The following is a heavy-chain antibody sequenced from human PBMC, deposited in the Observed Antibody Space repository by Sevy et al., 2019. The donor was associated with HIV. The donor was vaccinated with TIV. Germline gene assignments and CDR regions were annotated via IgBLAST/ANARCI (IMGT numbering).Heavy chain of an antibody. CDR3: ARAKGSGSLLDY. J-gene: IGHJ4*02. V-gene: IGHV3-7*01. CDR2: IKQDGSEK. CDR1: GFTFSSYW. D-gene: IGHD6-25*01. Sequence: GESLKISCAASGFTFSSYWMSWVRQAPGKGLEWVANIKQDGSEKYYVDSVKGRFTISRDNAKNSLYLQMNSLRAEDTAVYYCARAKGSGSLLDYWGQGTLVTVSS.